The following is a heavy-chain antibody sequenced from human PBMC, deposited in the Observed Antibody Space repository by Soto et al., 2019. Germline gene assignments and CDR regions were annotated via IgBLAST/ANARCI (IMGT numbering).Heavy chain of an antibody. CDR3: AKDIAVDYYGMDV. D-gene: IGHD6-19*01. CDR2: ISWNSGSI. V-gene: IGHV3-9*01. Sequence: EVQLVESGGGLVQPGRSLRLSCAASGFTFDDYAMHWVRQAPGKGLEWVSGISWNSGSIGYADSVKGRFTISRDNAKNSLYLQINSLIAEDTALYYCAKDIAVDYYGMDVWGQGTTVTVSS. CDR1: GFTFDDYA. J-gene: IGHJ6*02.